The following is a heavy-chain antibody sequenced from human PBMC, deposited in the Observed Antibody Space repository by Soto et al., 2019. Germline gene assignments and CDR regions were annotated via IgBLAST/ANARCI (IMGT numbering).Heavy chain of an antibody. CDR3: AILGLYDSSGYGS. V-gene: IGHV3-23*01. Sequence: EVQLLESGGGLVQPGGSLRLSCAASGFTFSSYAMSWVRQAPGKGLEWVSGISGSGGGTYYADSVKGRFTISRDNSKTTRYLQMNSLTAEDPGVYYCAILGLYDSSGYGSWGQGTLVTVSS. CDR2: ISGSGGGT. D-gene: IGHD3-22*01. J-gene: IGHJ4*02. CDR1: GFTFSSYA.